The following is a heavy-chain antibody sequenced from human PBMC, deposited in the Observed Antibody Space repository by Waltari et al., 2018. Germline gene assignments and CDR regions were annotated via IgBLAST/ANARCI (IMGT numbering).Heavy chain of an antibody. D-gene: IGHD1-7*01. V-gene: IGHV3-74*01. Sequence: EVQLVESGGGLVQPGGSLRLACAASGFTFSSYWMHWVRQAPGKGLVWVSRINSDGSSTSYADSVKGRFTISRDNAKNTLYLQMNSLRAEDTAVYYCARVGELYNWNWFSYYYYGMDVWGQGTTVTVSS. CDR3: ARVGELYNWNWFSYYYYGMDV. J-gene: IGHJ6*02. CDR1: GFTFSSYW. CDR2: INSDGSST.